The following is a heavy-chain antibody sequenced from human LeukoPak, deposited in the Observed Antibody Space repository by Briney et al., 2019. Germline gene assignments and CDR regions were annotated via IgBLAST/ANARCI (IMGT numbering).Heavy chain of an antibody. Sequence: GESLKISFKGSGXSFTSYCISWVRQMPGKGLEWMGRIDPSDSYTNYSPSFQGHVTISADKSISTAYLQWSSLKASDTAMYYCARPVAGNFDYWGQGTLVTVSS. D-gene: IGHD6-19*01. CDR3: ARPVAGNFDY. CDR2: IDPSDSYT. J-gene: IGHJ4*02. CDR1: GXSFTSYC. V-gene: IGHV5-10-1*01.